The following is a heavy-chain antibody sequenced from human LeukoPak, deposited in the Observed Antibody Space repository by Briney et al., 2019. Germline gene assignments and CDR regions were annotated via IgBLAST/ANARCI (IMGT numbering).Heavy chain of an antibody. CDR1: GGTFSSYT. J-gene: IGHJ4*02. V-gene: IGHV1-69*04. CDR2: IIPILGIA. Sequence: SVKVSCKASGGTFSSYTISWVRQAPGQGLEWMGRIIPILGIANYAQKFQGRVTITADKSTSTAYMELSSLRAEDTTVYYCARDDVSGNLGVKAGFDYWGQGTLVTVSS. CDR3: ARDDVSGNLGVKAGFDY. D-gene: IGHD1-26*01.